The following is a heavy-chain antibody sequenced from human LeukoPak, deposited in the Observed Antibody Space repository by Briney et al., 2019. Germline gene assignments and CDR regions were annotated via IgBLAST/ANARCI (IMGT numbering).Heavy chain of an antibody. CDR1: GYSISSGYY. CDR2: IYHSGST. J-gene: IGHJ5*02. Sequence: SETLSLTCAVSGYSISSGYYWGWIRQPPGKGLEWIGSIYHSGSTYYNPSLKSRVTISVDTSKNQFSLKLSSVTAADTAMYYCARGSTSCSYGNWFDPWGQGTLVTVSS. CDR3: ARGSTSCSYGNWFDP. D-gene: IGHD2-2*01. V-gene: IGHV4-38-2*01.